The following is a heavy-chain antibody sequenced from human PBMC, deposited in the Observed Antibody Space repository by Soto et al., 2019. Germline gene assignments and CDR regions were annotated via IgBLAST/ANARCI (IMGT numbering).Heavy chain of an antibody. CDR1: GGSFSGYY. J-gene: IGHJ6*03. V-gene: IGHV4-34*01. D-gene: IGHD3-3*01. CDR3: ARLRTNVLRFLEWFPAYYYYMDV. Sequence: QVQLQQWGAGLLKPSETLSLTCAVYGGSFSGYYWSWIRQPPGKGLEWIGEINHSGSTNYNPSLKSRVTISVDTSKNQFSLKLSSVTAADTAVYYCARLRTNVLRFLEWFPAYYYYMDVWGKGTTVTVSS. CDR2: INHSGST.